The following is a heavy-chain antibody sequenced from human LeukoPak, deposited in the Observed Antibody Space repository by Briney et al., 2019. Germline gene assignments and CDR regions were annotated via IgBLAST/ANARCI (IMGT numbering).Heavy chain of an antibody. CDR1: GGSISSYY. CDR3: ARGRYYDGSGWYYFDH. D-gene: IGHD3-22*01. V-gene: IGHV4-59*01. CDR2: IYCSGST. J-gene: IGHJ4*02. Sequence: SETLSLTCTVSGGSISSYYWSWIRQPPGMGLEWIGDIYCSGSTNYNPSLKSRVTISRDKSKNQFYLMMSSVIAADTAVYYCARGRYYDGSGWYYFDHWGQGTLVTVSS.